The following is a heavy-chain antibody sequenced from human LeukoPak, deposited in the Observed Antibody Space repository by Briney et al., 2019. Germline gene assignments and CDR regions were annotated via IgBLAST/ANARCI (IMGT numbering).Heavy chain of an antibody. J-gene: IGHJ4*02. CDR1: GGSISNYY. CDR3: ARVRYCSTNRCYDREFDN. Sequence: SETLSLTCSASGGSISNYYWNWIRQPPGKGLKSLGYIYYSGNTNYNPSLKSRVTISVDTSKNQFSLKLNSVTAADTAVYYCARVRYCSTNRCYDREFDNWGQGTLVTVSS. D-gene: IGHD2-2*01. V-gene: IGHV4-59*01. CDR2: IYYSGNT.